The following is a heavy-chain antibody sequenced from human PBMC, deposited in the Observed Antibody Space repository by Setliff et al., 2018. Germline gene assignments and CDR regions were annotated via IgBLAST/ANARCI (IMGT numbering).Heavy chain of an antibody. J-gene: IGHJ4*01. CDR2: ISYSGTP. Sequence: KTSETLSLTCTVSDDSFTSSRYYWGWIRQAPGSGLEWIGSISYSGTPYYNASVESRVTISIDTSRNQFSLELRSVTVADTATYYCVRPGGTTVVARHFHYWGSGILVTVSS. CDR1: DDSFTSSRYY. V-gene: IGHV4-39*01. CDR3: VRPGGTTVVARHFHY. D-gene: IGHD2-15*01.